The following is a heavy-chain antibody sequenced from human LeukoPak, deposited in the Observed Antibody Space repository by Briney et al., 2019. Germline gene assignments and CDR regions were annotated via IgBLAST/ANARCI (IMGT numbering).Heavy chain of an antibody. CDR2: IKQDGSEK. V-gene: IGHV3-7*01. CDR3: ARIDFWMGMDV. Sequence: GGSLRLSCAASGFTFSSYAMHWVRQAPGKGLEWVANIKQDGSEKYYVDSVKGRFTISRDNAKNSLYLRMNSLRAEDTAVYYCARIDFWMGMDVWGKGTTVTVSS. J-gene: IGHJ6*04. D-gene: IGHD3-3*01. CDR1: GFTFSSYA.